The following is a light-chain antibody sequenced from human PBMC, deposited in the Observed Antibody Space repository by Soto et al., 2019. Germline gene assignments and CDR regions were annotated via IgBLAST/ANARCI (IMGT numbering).Light chain of an antibody. V-gene: IGKV1-5*01. CDR3: QQYNSYPWT. CDR1: LSISGW. CDR2: NAF. Sequence: DIQVTHSPSTLSASIGDTVTITCRASLSISGWLAWYQQAPGKAPKLLIFNAFTLQRGVPSRFRGGGSGTEFTLTISSLHPDDSAIYYCQQYNSYPWTFGLGTNVDIK. J-gene: IGKJ1*01.